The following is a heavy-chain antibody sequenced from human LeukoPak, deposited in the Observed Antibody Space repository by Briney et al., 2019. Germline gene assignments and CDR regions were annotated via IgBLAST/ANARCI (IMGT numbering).Heavy chain of an antibody. CDR1: GGSISSSSYY. CDR3: ARGGWDERRYSSGWFVSDWFDP. Sequence: SETLSLTCTVSGGSISSSSYYWGWIRQPPGKGLEWIGSIYYSGSTYYNPSLKSRVTISVDTSKNQFSLKLSSVTAADTAVYYCARGGWDERRYSSGWFVSDWFDPWGQGTLVTVSS. V-gene: IGHV4-39*01. CDR2: IYYSGST. J-gene: IGHJ5*02. D-gene: IGHD6-19*01.